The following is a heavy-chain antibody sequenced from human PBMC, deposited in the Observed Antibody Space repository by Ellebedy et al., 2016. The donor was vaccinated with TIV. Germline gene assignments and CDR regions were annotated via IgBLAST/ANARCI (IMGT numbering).Heavy chain of an antibody. D-gene: IGHD1-26*01. J-gene: IGHJ5*02. V-gene: IGHV3-30*04. Sequence: GESLKISXAASGFTFIAYPMHWVRQAPGKGLEWVALISYDGKIQEYADSVQGRFSISRDRSKNTVSLEMDILRVEDSAVYYCVRDRVGGFDHWGQGTLVTVST. CDR2: ISYDGKIQ. CDR1: GFTFIAYP. CDR3: VRDRVGGFDH.